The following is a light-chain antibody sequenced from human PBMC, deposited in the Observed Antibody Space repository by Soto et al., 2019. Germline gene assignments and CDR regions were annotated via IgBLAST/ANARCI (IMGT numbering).Light chain of an antibody. CDR2: SNN. Sequence: QSVLTQPPSASGTPGQRVTISCSGSSSNIGSNPVNWYQHLPGTAPKLLIYSNNQRPSGVPVRFSGSKSGTSASLAISELPSEDEADYYCAAWDDSLNGVYVFGTGTKVTVL. CDR3: AAWDDSLNGVYV. CDR1: SSNIGSNP. J-gene: IGLJ1*01. V-gene: IGLV1-44*01.